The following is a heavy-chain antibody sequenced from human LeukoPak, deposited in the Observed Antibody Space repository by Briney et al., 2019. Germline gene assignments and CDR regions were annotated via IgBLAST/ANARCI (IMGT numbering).Heavy chain of an antibody. CDR3: AREARYSDNWYASMDV. CDR2: INIGNGNT. V-gene: IGHV1-3*04. J-gene: IGHJ6*02. Sequence: ASVRVSCKASGYTFTTYAMHWVRQAPGQRLEWMGWINIGNGNTKYSQKFQGRVTITRDTSASTAYMELSSLRSEDTALYYCAREARYSDNWYASMDVWGQGTTVTVSS. CDR1: GYTFTTYA. D-gene: IGHD6-13*01.